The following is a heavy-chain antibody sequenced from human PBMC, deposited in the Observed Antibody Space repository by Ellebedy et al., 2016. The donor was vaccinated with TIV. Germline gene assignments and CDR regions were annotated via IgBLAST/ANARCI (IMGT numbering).Heavy chain of an antibody. V-gene: IGHV3-15*07. CDR1: GFTFTNAW. J-gene: IGHJ2*01. Sequence: GESLKISCAASGFTFTNAWLNWVRQSPGKGLEWVGRIKTKSEGGTTDYAAPVKGRFTISRDDSKKTLYLQMNSLKTEDTAVYYCTTNRGLAPAGTMFVGYFDLWGRGTLATVSS. D-gene: IGHD6-13*01. CDR2: IKTKSEGGTT. CDR3: TTNRGLAPAGTMFVGYFDL.